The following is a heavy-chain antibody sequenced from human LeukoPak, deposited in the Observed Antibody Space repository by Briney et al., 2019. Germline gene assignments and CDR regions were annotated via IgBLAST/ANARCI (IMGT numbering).Heavy chain of an antibody. Sequence: SETLSLTCTVSGGSISSGGYYWSWIRQPPGKGLEWIGYIYHSGSTYYNPSLKSRVTISVDRSKNQFSLKLSSVTAADTALYYCAKGQGLAVAGTIDYWGQGTLVTVSS. CDR1: GGSISSGGYY. V-gene: IGHV4-30-2*01. CDR3: AKGQGLAVAGTIDY. J-gene: IGHJ4*02. CDR2: IYHSGST. D-gene: IGHD6-19*01.